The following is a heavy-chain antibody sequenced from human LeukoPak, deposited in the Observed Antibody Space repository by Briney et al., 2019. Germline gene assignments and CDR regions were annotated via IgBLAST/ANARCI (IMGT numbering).Heavy chain of an antibody. J-gene: IGHJ5*02. CDR3: GLVASGNWWFDP. CDR1: GYTFTVYH. CDR2: INPNSGGT. D-gene: IGHD2-8*02. Sequence: ASVKVSCKTSGYTFTVYHIQWVRQAPGQGLEWMGWINPNSGGTNYAQKLQDRVTMTGDTSISTAYMELRSLTSDDAAVYYCGLVASGNWWFDPWGQGTLVTVSS. V-gene: IGHV1-2*02.